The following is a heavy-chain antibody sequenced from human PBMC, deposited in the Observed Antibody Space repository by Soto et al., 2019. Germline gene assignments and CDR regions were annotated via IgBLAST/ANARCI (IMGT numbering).Heavy chain of an antibody. V-gene: IGHV3-23*01. CDR3: AKGSIIVRGGVRYYYYYLDV. D-gene: IGHD3-10*01. CDR1: GFTFSNYA. J-gene: IGHJ6*03. CDR2: ISGSGGGT. Sequence: EVQLLESGGGLVQPGGSLRLSCAASGFTFSNYAISWVRQAPGKGLEWVSGISGSGGGTYYADSVKGRFTISRDNSKNTLYLHMSSLRAEDTAMYYCAKGSIIVRGGVRYYYYYLDVWGKGTTVTVSS.